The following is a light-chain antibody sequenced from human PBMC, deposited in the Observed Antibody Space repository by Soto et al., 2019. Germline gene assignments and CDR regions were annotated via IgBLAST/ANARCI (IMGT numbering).Light chain of an antibody. CDR3: QQRSKWPLT. Sequence: EVVMSQSPATLSVYPGERATLSCRASQSVTSNALAWYQQKPGQAPRLLIYGVSSRATGIPDRFSGSGSGTDFTLTISSLEPEDFAVYYCQQRSKWPLTFGGGTKVAIK. CDR1: QSVTSNA. J-gene: IGKJ4*01. CDR2: GVS. V-gene: IGKV3D-20*02.